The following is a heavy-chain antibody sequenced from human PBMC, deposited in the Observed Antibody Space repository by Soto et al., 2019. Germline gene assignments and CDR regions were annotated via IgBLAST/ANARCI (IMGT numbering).Heavy chain of an antibody. V-gene: IGHV3-48*03. Sequence: EVQLLESGGGLVQPGGSLRLSCGVSGFTFNDFEMNWVRQAPGKGLEWLAYIDGSGTTKKYADSVRGRFTISRDNPNNSLFLQVSSLSAADTAIYYCASGFGRFNYWGQGTLVSVSS. CDR1: GFTFNDFE. CDR2: IDGSGTTK. CDR3: ASGFGRFNY. J-gene: IGHJ4*02. D-gene: IGHD3-10*01.